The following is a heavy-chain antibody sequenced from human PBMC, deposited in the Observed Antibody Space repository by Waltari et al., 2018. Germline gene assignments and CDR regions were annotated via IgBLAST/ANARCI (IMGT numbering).Heavy chain of an antibody. Sequence: QVQLVQSGAEVKKPGSSVKVSCKASGGTFSSYAISWVRQAPGQGLEWMGVIIPIFGTANYAQKFQGRVTITTDESTSTAYMELSSLRSEDTAVYYCAILSKLRFLEWSLDYWGQGTLVTVSS. CDR3: AILSKLRFLEWSLDY. J-gene: IGHJ4*02. CDR2: IIPIFGTA. V-gene: IGHV1-69*05. CDR1: GGTFSSYA. D-gene: IGHD3-3*01.